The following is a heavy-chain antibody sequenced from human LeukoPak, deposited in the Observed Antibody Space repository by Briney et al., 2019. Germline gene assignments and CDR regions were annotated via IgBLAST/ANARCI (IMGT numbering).Heavy chain of an antibody. D-gene: IGHD1-26*01. CDR2: IYYSGST. CDR3: ARVRPAGASAFDI. V-gene: IGHV4-39*01. Sequence: PSETLSLTCTVSGGSISSSSYYWGWIRQPPGKGLEWIGSIYYSGSTYYNPSPKSRVTISVDTSKNQFSLKLSSVTAADTAVYYCARVRPAGASAFDIWGQGTMVTVSS. CDR1: GGSISSSSYY. J-gene: IGHJ3*02.